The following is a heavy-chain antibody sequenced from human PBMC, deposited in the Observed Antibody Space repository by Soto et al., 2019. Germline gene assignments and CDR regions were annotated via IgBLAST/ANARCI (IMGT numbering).Heavy chain of an antibody. CDR3: AKVFYYGSGSYLYFDY. CDR2: ISGSGGST. V-gene: IGHV3-23*01. CDR1: GFTFSGYA. D-gene: IGHD3-10*01. Sequence: PGGSLSLSCAASGFTFSGYAMSWVRQAPGKGLEWVSAISGSGGSTYYADSVKGRFTISRDNSKNTLYLQMNSLRAEDTAVYYCAKVFYYGSGSYLYFDYWGQGTLVTVSS. J-gene: IGHJ4*02.